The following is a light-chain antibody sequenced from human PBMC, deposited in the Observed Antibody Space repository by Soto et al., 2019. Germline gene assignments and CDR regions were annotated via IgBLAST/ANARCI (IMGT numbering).Light chain of an antibody. J-gene: IGKJ4*01. CDR2: ATS. Sequence: DIQMTQSPSSLSASVGDRVTITCRASQDISNSLAWYQQKPGKVPKVLIYATSILQSGVTARFSGSGSGTDFTLTISSLQPEDVATYYCQNYNCAPLTFGGGTKVEI. CDR1: QDISNS. CDR3: QNYNCAPLT. V-gene: IGKV1-27*01.